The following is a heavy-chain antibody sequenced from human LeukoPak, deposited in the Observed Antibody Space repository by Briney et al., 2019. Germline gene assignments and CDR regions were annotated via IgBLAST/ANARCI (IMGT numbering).Heavy chain of an antibody. Sequence: GGSLRLSCAASGFTFSTDSMNWVRQAPGKGLEWVSYISVGSKTIYYADSVKGRFTISRDDAKNSLYLQMNSLRDEDTAMYYCARDIDYWGQGTLVTVSS. V-gene: IGHV3-48*02. CDR3: ARDIDY. CDR2: ISVGSKTI. CDR1: GFTFSTDS. J-gene: IGHJ4*02.